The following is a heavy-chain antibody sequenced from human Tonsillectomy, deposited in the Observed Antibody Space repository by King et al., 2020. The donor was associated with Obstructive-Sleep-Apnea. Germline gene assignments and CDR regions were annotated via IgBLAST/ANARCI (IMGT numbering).Heavy chain of an antibody. Sequence: VQLVESGGGVVQPGRSLRLSCAASGFTFSSYAMHCVRQAPGKGLECVAVISYDGSNKYYADSVKGRFTISRDNSKNTLYLQMNSLRAEDTAVYYCASSSSWSYYSDYWGQGTLVTVSS. V-gene: IGHV3-30-3*01. CDR3: ASSSSWSYYSDY. CDR1: GFTFSSYA. D-gene: IGHD6-13*01. CDR2: ISYDGSNK. J-gene: IGHJ4*02.